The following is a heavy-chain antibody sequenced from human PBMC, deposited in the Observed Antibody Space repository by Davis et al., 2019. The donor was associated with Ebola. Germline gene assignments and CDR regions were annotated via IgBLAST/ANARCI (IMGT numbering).Heavy chain of an antibody. Sequence: MPGGSLRLSCAVSGGSFSGYYWSWIRQPPGKGLEWMGEINHHGSTSYNPSLESRVSMSVDTSRKQFSLKLTSGTAADTAVYYCARGLFWSGLDVWGQGTTVTVSS. CDR3: ARGLFWSGLDV. J-gene: IGHJ6*01. V-gene: IGHV4-34*01. D-gene: IGHD1-1*01. CDR1: GGSFSGYY. CDR2: INHHGST.